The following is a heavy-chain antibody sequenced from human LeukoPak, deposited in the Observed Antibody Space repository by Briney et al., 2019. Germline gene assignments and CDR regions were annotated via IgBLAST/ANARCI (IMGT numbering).Heavy chain of an antibody. V-gene: IGHV4-61*08. D-gene: IGHD1-26*01. CDR1: GVSVSSGGFY. J-gene: IGHJ4*02. CDR3: ARDRGVGATLPFY. CDR2: IYYSGST. Sequence: SETLSLTCIVSGVSVSSGGFYWSWIRQPPGKGLEWIAYIYYSGSTNYNPSLKSRVTVSVDTSKNQFSLKLTSVTAADTAVYYCARDRGVGATLPFYWGQGTLVTVSS.